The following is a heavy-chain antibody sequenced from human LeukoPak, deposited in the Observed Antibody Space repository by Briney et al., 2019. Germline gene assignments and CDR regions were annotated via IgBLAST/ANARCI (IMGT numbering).Heavy chain of an antibody. CDR3: ARVISYYYGSGSSRRDYFDY. CDR2: IYYSGST. Sequence: SETLSLTCTVSGGSLSSYYWSWIRQPPGKGLEWIGYIYYSGSTNYNPSLKSRVTISVDTSKNQFSLKLSSVTAADTAVYYCARVISYYYGSGSSRRDYFDYWGQGTLVTVSP. D-gene: IGHD3-10*01. CDR1: GGSLSSYY. V-gene: IGHV4-59*01. J-gene: IGHJ4*02.